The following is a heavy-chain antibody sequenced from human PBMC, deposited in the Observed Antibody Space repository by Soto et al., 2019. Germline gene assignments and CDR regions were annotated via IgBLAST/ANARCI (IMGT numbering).Heavy chain of an antibody. V-gene: IGHV1-2*04. J-gene: IGHJ6*02. CDR1: GYTFTGYY. D-gene: IGHD3-3*02. CDR3: ARDLNPRLAGTYYYGMDV. CDR2: INPNSGGT. Sequence: ASVKVSCKASGYTFTGYYMHWVRQAPGQGLEWMGWINPNSGGTNYAQEFQGWVTMTRDTSISTAYMELSRLRSDDTAVYYCARDLNPRLAGTYYYGMDVWGQGTTVTVSS.